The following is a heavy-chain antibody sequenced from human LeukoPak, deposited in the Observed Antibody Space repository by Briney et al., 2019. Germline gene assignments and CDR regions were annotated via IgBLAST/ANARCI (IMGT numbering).Heavy chain of an antibody. J-gene: IGHJ5*02. Sequence: GGSLRLSCAASGFTFGSYGMHWVRQAPGKGLEWVAVISYDGSNKYYADSVKGRFTISRDNSKNTLYLQMNSLRAEDTAVYYCAKDSTWFGELLYPNRGWFDPWGQGTLVTVSS. V-gene: IGHV3-30*18. CDR2: ISYDGSNK. CDR1: GFTFGSYG. D-gene: IGHD3-10*01. CDR3: AKDSTWFGELLYPNRGWFDP.